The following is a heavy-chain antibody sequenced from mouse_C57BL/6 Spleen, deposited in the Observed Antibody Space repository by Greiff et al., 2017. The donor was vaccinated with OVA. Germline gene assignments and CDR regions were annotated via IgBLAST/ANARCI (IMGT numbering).Heavy chain of an antibody. Sequence: VQLKESGPELVKPGDSVKISCKASGYSFTGYFMNWVMQSHGKSLEWIGRINPYNGDTFYNQKFKGKATLTVDKSSSTAHMELRSLTSEDSVVYYCARGITTVVVYYFDYWGQGTTRTVSS. CDR3: ARGITTVVVYYFDY. CDR2: INPYNGDT. D-gene: IGHD1-1*01. V-gene: IGHV1-20*01. J-gene: IGHJ2*01. CDR1: GYSFTGYF.